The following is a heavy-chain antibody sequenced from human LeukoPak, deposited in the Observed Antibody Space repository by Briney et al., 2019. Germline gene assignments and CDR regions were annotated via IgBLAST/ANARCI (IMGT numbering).Heavy chain of an antibody. CDR2: LYSGGDT. Sequence: GGSLRLSCAASGLSVSSSYMTWVRQAPGKGLEWVSVLYSGGDTYYADSVRGRFTISRDNSKNTLYLQMNSLRADDTAVYYCARDNRDRFDYWGQGTLVTVSS. D-gene: IGHD3-16*02. J-gene: IGHJ4*02. CDR3: ARDNRDRFDY. V-gene: IGHV3-53*01. CDR1: GLSVSSSY.